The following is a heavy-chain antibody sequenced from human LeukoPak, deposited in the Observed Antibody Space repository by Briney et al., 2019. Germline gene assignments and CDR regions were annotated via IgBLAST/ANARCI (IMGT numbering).Heavy chain of an antibody. D-gene: IGHD2-21*02. CDR3: AGSSTEVVTATIN. CDR1: GGYISSHY. CDR2: IYYSGST. J-gene: IGHJ4*02. V-gene: IGHV4-59*11. Sequence: SETLSLTCTVSGGYISSHYWSWIRQPPGKGLEWIGYIYYSGSTNYNPSLKSRVTISVDTSKNQFSLKLSSVTAADTAVYYCAGSSTEVVTATINWGQGTLVTVSS.